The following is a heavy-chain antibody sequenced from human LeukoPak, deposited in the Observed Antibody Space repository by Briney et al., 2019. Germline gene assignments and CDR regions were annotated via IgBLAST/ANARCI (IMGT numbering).Heavy chain of an antibody. V-gene: IGHV3-23*01. D-gene: IGHD6-6*01. Sequence: GPLRLSCAASGFTFSSYATSWVRQAPGKGLEWVSGISGSGGSTYYADSVKGRFTTSRDNSKNTLYLQMNSLRDEDTAVYYCAKDRWASSSSSFDYWGQGTLVTVSS. CDR1: GFTFSSYA. CDR2: ISGSGGST. CDR3: AKDRWASSSSSFDY. J-gene: IGHJ4*02.